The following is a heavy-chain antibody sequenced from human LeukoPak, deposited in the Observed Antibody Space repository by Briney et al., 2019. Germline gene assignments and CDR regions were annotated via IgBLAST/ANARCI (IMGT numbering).Heavy chain of an antibody. CDR3: ARDRDWNSGFDY. CDR1: GYTFTGYY. J-gene: IGHJ4*02. D-gene: IGHD1-7*01. Sequence: EASVKVSCKASGYTFTGYYLHWVRQAPGQGLEWMGWMNPNSGNTGYAQKFQGRVTMTRNTSISTAYMELSSLRSEDTAVYYCARDRDWNSGFDYWGQGTLVTVSS. CDR2: MNPNSGNT. V-gene: IGHV1-8*02.